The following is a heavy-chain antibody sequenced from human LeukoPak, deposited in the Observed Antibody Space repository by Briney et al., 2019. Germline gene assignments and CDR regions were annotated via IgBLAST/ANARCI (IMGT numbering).Heavy chain of an antibody. D-gene: IGHD6-19*01. V-gene: IGHV1-2*02. CDR2: INPNNGGT. Sequence: ASVKVSCKASGYTFTGSYIHWVRQAPGQGLEWMGWINPNNGGTNYAQKFQGRVTMTRDTSISTAYMELSRLTSDDTAMYYCARVYNNDWYDYWGQGTLVTVSS. J-gene: IGHJ4*02. CDR3: ARVYNNDWYDY. CDR1: GYTFTGSY.